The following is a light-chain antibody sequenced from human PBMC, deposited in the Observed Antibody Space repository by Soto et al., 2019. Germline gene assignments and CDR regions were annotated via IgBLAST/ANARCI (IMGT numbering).Light chain of an antibody. V-gene: IGLV1-51*01. Sequence: QSVLTQPPSVSAAPGQKVTISCSGSNFNIGIHDVSWYRQLPGTAPKLVIYDNDKRPSGTPDRFSGSKSGTSATLDITGLQTGDEADYYCAVWDDRLSNGVFGGGTKLTVL. CDR1: NFNIGIHD. CDR3: AVWDDRLSNGV. J-gene: IGLJ3*02. CDR2: DND.